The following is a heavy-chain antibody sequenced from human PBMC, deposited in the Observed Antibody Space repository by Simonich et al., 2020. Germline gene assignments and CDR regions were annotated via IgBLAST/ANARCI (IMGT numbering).Heavy chain of an antibody. Sequence: EVQLVESGGGLVQPGGSLRLSCAASGFTFSGYGMHWVRQAPGKGLVWVTRINSEGSNTSYADSVKGRFTISRDKAKNTLYLQMNSLRAEDTAVYYCARNRLDYWGQGTLVTVSS. CDR3: ARNRLDY. CDR2: INSEGSNT. V-gene: IGHV3-74*01. CDR1: GFTFSGYG. J-gene: IGHJ4*02.